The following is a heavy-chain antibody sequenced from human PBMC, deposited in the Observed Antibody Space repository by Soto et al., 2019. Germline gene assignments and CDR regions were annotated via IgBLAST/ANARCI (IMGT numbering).Heavy chain of an antibody. Sequence: QVQLVQSGAEVKEPGDSVRVSCEASGYTFTADHIHWVRQAPGQGLEWMGWINPKFGDTTYAQDFQGRVSMTRDMCISTVYMELSRLTSDDTAIYYCARNMDYYYGRGSGNGHGVWGQGTTVTVFS. D-gene: IGHD3-10*02. V-gene: IGHV1-2*02. J-gene: IGHJ6*02. CDR3: ARNMDYYYGRGSGNGHGV. CDR1: GYTFTADH. CDR2: INPKFGDT.